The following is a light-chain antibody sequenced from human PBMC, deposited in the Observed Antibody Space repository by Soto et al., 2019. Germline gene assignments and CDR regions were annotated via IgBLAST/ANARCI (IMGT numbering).Light chain of an antibody. V-gene: IGKV1-33*01. J-gene: IGKJ2*01. CDR2: DAS. CDR1: QDISNY. CDR3: QQYDNLPAAT. Sequence: DIQMTQSPSSLSASVGDRVTITCQASQDISNYLNWYQQKPGKAPKLLIYDASNLETGVPSRFSGSGSGTDFTFTISSLQPEDIATYYCQQYDNLPAATFGQGTKVDNK.